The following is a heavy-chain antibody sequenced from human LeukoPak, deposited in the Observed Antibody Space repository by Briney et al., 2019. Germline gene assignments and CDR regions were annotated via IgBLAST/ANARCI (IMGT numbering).Heavy chain of an antibody. V-gene: IGHV4-31*03. CDR2: IYYSGST. J-gene: IGHJ6*02. CDR1: GGSISSGGYY. Sequence: SQTLSLTCTVSGGSISSGGYYWSWISQHPGKGLEWIGYIYYSGSTYYNPSLKSRVTISVDTSKNQFSLKLSSVTAADTAVYYCAREWTGSDYYYYGMDVWGQGTTVTVSS. D-gene: IGHD1-14*01. CDR3: AREWTGSDYYYYGMDV.